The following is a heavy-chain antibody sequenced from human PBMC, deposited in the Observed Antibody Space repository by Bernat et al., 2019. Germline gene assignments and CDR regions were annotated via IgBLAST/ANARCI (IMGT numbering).Heavy chain of an antibody. Sequence: QVQLVESGGGVVQPGGSLRLSYAASGFTFSSHGMHWGRQAPGKGLEWVAVISYDGSNKSYVDSVKGRFTISRDNSKNTVYLQMSSLRAEDTAVYNCAKDRVAFGIGGGDSWGQGTLITVSS. V-gene: IGHV3-30*18. CDR2: ISYDGSNK. CDR3: AKDRVAFGIGGGDS. D-gene: IGHD3-16*01. J-gene: IGHJ4*02. CDR1: GFTFSSHG.